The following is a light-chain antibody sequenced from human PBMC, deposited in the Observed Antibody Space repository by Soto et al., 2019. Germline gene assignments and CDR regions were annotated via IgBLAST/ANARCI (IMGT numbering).Light chain of an antibody. V-gene: IGLV2-14*01. CDR2: EVS. CDR3: SSYTSSSTLV. J-gene: IGLJ2*01. CDR1: SSDVGGYNY. Sequence: QSALTQPASVSGSPGQSITISCTGTSSDVGGYNYVSWYQQHPGIAPKLMISEVSNRPSGVSNRFSGSKSSNTASLTISGLQAEDEADYYCSSYTSSSTLVFGGGTKLTVL.